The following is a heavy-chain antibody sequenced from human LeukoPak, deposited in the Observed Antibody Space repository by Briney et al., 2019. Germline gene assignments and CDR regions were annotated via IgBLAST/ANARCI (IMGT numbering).Heavy chain of an antibody. V-gene: IGHV4-39*01. Sequence: SEALSLTCTVSGGSINSSSFYWGWIRQPPGKGLEWIGTTYYSGSTYYNPSLKSRVTISVDTSKNQFSLEVKSVTAADTAVYYCARLYKGYTYVYSNPYFDFWGQGTLVTVSS. D-gene: IGHD5-18*01. CDR3: ARLYKGYTYVYSNPYFDF. CDR1: GGSINSSSFY. J-gene: IGHJ4*02. CDR2: TYYSGST.